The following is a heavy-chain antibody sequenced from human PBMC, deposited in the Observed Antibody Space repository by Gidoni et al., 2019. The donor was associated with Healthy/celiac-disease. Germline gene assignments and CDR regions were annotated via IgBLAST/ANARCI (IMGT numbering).Heavy chain of an antibody. CDR1: GFTVSSNY. D-gene: IGHD2-15*01. CDR3: ARFEVVVAATSAFDI. Sequence: EVQLVESGGGLVQPGGSLSLSCAASGFTVSSNYMSWVRQAPGKGLEWVSVIYSGGSTYYADSVKGRFTISRDNSKNTLYLQMNSLRAEDTAVYYCARFEVVVAATSAFDIWGQGTMVTVSS. CDR2: IYSGGST. V-gene: IGHV3-66*02. J-gene: IGHJ3*02.